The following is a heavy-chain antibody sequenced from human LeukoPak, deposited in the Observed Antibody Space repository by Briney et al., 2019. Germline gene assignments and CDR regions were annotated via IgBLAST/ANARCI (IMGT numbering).Heavy chain of an antibody. J-gene: IGHJ6*04. CDR2: ISSSSSYI. CDR1: VFTFSSYS. D-gene: IGHD6-13*01. Sequence: GGSLRLSCAASVFTFSSYSMNWVRQAPWKGLEWVSSISSSSSYIYYADSVKGRFTISRDNAKNSLYLQMNSLRAEDTAVYYCARDRSSSWYPEVWGKGTTVTVSS. V-gene: IGHV3-21*01. CDR3: ARDRSSSWYPEV.